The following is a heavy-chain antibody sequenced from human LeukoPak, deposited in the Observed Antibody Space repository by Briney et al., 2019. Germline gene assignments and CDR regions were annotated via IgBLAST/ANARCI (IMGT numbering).Heavy chain of an antibody. CDR2: INPSNGDT. J-gene: IGHJ4*02. CDR1: GYPFTDQF. CDR3: ARESDVGKDFDC. V-gene: IGHV1-46*01. Sequence: ASVKVSCKASGYPFTDQFINWVRQAPGQGLEWMGIINPSNGDTNYAQRFQGRVTMTRDTSTSTVYMELSSLDSEDTAVYYCARESDVGKDFDCWGQGTLVTVSS. D-gene: IGHD1-1*01.